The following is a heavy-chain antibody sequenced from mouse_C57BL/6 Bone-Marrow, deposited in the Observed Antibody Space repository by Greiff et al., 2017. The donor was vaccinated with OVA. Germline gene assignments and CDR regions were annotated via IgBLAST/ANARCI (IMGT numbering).Heavy chain of an antibody. V-gene: IGHV1-54*01. CDR3: ASADDGLWYFDV. CDR2: INPGSGGT. D-gene: IGHD2-3*01. CDR1: GYAFTNYL. J-gene: IGHJ1*03. Sequence: VQLQQSGAELVRPGTSVKVSCKASGYAFTNYLIEWVKQRPGQGLAWIGVINPGSGGTNYNEKFKVKATLTADQSSSTAYMQLSSLTSEDSAVYFCASADDGLWYFDVWGTGTTVTVSS.